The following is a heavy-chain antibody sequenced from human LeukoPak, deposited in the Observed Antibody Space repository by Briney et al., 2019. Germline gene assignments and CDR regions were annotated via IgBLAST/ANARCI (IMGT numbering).Heavy chain of an antibody. CDR2: IYYSGST. J-gene: IGHJ3*02. CDR1: GGSLSSGDYY. CDR3: ASWNYYDSSGYSLDAFDI. Sequence: SETLSLTCTVSGGSLSSGDYYWSWIRQPPGKGLEWIGYIYYSGSTYYNPSLKSRVTISVDTSKNQFSLKLSSVTAADTAVYYCASWNYYDSSGYSLDAFDIWGQGTMVTVSS. D-gene: IGHD3-22*01. V-gene: IGHV4-30-4*01.